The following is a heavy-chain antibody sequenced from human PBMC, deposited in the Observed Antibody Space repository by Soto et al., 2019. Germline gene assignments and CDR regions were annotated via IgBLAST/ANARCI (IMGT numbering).Heavy chain of an antibody. CDR1: EFTFSNYA. CDR2: ISYGGGTT. V-gene: IGHV3-23*01. CDR3: AKNPGYYYDSTGYHFDY. J-gene: IGHJ4*02. Sequence: EVQLLESGGGLVQPGGSLRLSFAASEFTFSNYAMSWVRQAPGKGLEWVSAISYGGGTTYYADSVKGRFTISRDNSKNTLYLQMNSLRAEDTAVYYCAKNPGYYYDSTGYHFDYWGQGTLVTASP. D-gene: IGHD3-22*01.